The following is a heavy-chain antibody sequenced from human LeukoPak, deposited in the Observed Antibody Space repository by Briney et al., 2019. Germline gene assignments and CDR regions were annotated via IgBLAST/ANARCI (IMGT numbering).Heavy chain of an antibody. V-gene: IGHV1-69*13. D-gene: IGHD2-2*01. Sequence: SVKVSCKASGGTFSSYAISWVRQAPGQGLEWMGGIFPFFGTANYAQKFQGRVTITADESTSTAYMELSSLRSDDTAVYYCARIGLAPAESYYYYYMDVWGKGTTVTVSS. CDR1: GGTFSSYA. J-gene: IGHJ6*03. CDR3: ARIGLAPAESYYYYYMDV. CDR2: IFPFFGTA.